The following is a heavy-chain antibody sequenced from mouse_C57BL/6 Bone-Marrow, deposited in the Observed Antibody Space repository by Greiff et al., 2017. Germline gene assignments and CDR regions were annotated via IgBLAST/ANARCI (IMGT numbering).Heavy chain of an antibody. Sequence: QVQLQQPGAELVRPGASVKMSCKASGYTFTSYWISWVKQRPGQGLEWIGDIYPGSGSTNYNEKFKSKATLTVDKSSSTAYLQLSSLTSEYSAVYFCARGTSVVDYGGWGQVATVA. CDR2: IYPGSGST. V-gene: IGHV1-55*01. J-gene: IGHJ2*01. D-gene: IGHD1-2*01. CDR3: ARGTSVVDYGG. CDR1: GYTFTSYW.